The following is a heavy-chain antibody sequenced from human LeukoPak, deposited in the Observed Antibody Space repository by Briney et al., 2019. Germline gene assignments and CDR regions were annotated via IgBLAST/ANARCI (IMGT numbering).Heavy chain of an antibody. J-gene: IGHJ3*02. Sequence: GGSLRLSCAASGFTFSSYAMSWVRQAPGKGLQWVSTITGTTHYADSVKGRFTISRDNSKNILYLQMNSLSTEDTAIYYCAKAFREYGSSTYSSFDIWGQGTMVTVSS. CDR3: AKAFREYGSSTYSSFDI. CDR2: ITGTT. CDR1: GFTFSSYA. D-gene: IGHD6-13*01. V-gene: IGHV3-23*01.